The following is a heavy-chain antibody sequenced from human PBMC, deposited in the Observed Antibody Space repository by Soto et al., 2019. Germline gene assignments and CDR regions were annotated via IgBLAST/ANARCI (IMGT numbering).Heavy chain of an antibody. CDR3: ARTRMIESWIDS. V-gene: IGHV4-59*01. J-gene: IGHJ4*02. D-gene: IGHD3-16*01. CDR1: GSSISSYY. CDR2: VYYTGST. Sequence: SETLSLTCNVSGSSISSYYWSWIRPPPGKGLEWIGYVYYTGSTLYNPSLKSRVTISVDMSKKEFSLRLSSVIAADTAVYYCARTRMIESWIDSWGQGTPVT.